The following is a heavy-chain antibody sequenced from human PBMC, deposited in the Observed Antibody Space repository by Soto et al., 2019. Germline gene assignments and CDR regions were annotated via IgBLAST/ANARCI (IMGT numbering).Heavy chain of an antibody. V-gene: IGHV3-49*04. D-gene: IGHD3-22*01. CDR2: IRSKAYGGTT. Sequence: QAGGSLRLSCTGSGFTFGDYAMSWVRQAPGKGLEWVGFIRSKAYGGTTEYAASVKGRFTISRDDSKSIAYLQMKSLKTEDTAVYYCTSDYDNSGYYVGKIDYWGQGTLVTVSS. CDR3: TSDYDNSGYYVGKIDY. CDR1: GFTFGDYA. J-gene: IGHJ4*02.